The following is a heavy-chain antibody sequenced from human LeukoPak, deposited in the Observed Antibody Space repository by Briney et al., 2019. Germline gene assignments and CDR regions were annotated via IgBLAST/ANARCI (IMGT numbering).Heavy chain of an antibody. J-gene: IGHJ4*02. Sequence: GGSLRLSCAASGFSFSSYAMSWVRQAPGKGLEWVSTISDGGGYTYYADSVKGRFTISRDSSKNALYLQMNSLRDEDTAVYYCAKGPSSGPPYYFDYWGQGTLVTVSS. V-gene: IGHV3-23*01. CDR3: AKGPSSGPPYYFDY. CDR2: ISDGGGYT. D-gene: IGHD5-12*01. CDR1: GFSFSSYA.